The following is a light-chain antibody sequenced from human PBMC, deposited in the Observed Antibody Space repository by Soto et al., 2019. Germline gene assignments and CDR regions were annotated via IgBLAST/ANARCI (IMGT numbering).Light chain of an antibody. J-gene: IGLJ2*01. CDR3: NSYAGSNNFGVV. CDR1: SSDVGGYNY. V-gene: IGLV2-8*01. CDR2: EVS. Sequence: QSVLTQPPSASGSPGQSVTISCTGTSSDVGGYNYVSWYQQHPGKAPKLMIYEVSKRPSGVPDRFSGSKSGNTASLTVSGLQAEDEADYYCNSYAGSNNFGVVFGGGTQLTGL.